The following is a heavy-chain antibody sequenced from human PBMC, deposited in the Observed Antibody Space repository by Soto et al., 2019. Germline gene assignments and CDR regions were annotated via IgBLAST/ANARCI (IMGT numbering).Heavy chain of an antibody. CDR2: IIPIFGTA. Sequence: SVKVSCPASGGTFSSYAISWVRQAPGQGLEWMGGIIPIFGTANYAQKFQGRVTITADKSTSTAYMELSSLRSEDTAVYYCARHRTYEYDRSGTFDECGKGSLVRVYS. J-gene: IGHJ4*02. D-gene: IGHD3-22*01. CDR1: GGTFSSYA. CDR3: ARHRTYEYDRSGTFDE. V-gene: IGHV1-69*06.